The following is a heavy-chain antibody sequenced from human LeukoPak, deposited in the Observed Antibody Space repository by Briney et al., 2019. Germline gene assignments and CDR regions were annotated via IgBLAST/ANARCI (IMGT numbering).Heavy chain of an antibody. CDR1: GGTFSSYA. CDR3: ARAPPYYDFWSGYIN. J-gene: IGHJ4*02. V-gene: IGHV1-69*13. CDR2: IIPIFGTA. Sequence: SVTVSCKASGGTFSSYAISWVRQAPGQGLEWMGGIIPIFGTANYAQKFQGRVTITADESTSTAYMELSSLRSEDTAVYYCARAPPYYDFWSGYINWGQGTLVTVSS. D-gene: IGHD3-3*01.